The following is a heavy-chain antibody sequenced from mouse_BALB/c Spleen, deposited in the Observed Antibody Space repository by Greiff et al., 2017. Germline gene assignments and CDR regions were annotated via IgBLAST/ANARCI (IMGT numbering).Heavy chain of an antibody. D-gene: IGHD2-14*01. Sequence: QVQLKESGPGLVQPSQSLSITCTVSGFSLTSYGVHWVRQSPGKGLEWLGVIWSGGRTNYNAAFISRLSISKDNSKIQVFFKMNSLQANDTAIYYWSRRNRYPWYFDVWGAGTTVTVSS. CDR2: IWSGGRT. CDR3: SRRNRYPWYFDV. V-gene: IGHV2-2*02. J-gene: IGHJ1*01. CDR1: GFSLTSYG.